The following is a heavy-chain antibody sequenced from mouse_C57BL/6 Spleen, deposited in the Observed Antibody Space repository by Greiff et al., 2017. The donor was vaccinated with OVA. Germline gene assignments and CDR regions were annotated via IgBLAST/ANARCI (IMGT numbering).Heavy chain of an antibody. D-gene: IGHD2-3*01. J-gene: IGHJ4*01. CDR2: ISYDGSN. V-gene: IGHV3-6*01. CDR3: ARDMYDGYQYYYAMDY. Sequence: ESGPGLVKPSQSLSLTCSVTGYSITSGYYWNWIRQFPGNKLEWMGYISYDGSNNYNPSLKNRISITRDTSKNQFFLKLNSVTTEDTATYYCARDMYDGYQYYYAMDYWGQGTSVTVSS. CDR1: GYSITSGYY.